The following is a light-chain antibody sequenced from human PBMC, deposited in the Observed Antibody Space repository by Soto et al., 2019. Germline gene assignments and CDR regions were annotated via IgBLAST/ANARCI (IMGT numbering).Light chain of an antibody. Sequence: QLVLTQPPSASGTPGQRVTISCSGSSSNIGSNYVYWYQHLPGTAPKLLIYRNNLRPSGVPDRFSGSKSGTSASLAISGLRSEDEADYYCAAWDDSLSGVVFGGGTKLTVL. CDR3: AAWDDSLSGVV. J-gene: IGLJ2*01. CDR2: RNN. V-gene: IGLV1-47*01. CDR1: SSNIGSNY.